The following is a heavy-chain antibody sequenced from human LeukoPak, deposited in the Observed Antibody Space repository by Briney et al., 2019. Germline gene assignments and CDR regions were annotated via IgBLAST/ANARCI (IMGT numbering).Heavy chain of an antibody. Sequence: ASVKVSCKASGYTFTGYYMHWVRQAPGQGLEWMGWINPNSGGTNYAQKFQGRVTTTRDTSISTAYMELSRLRSDDTAVYYCARMWFGESVSHFDYWGQGTLVTVSS. CDR1: GYTFTGYY. CDR2: INPNSGGT. D-gene: IGHD3-10*01. CDR3: ARMWFGESVSHFDY. V-gene: IGHV1-2*02. J-gene: IGHJ4*02.